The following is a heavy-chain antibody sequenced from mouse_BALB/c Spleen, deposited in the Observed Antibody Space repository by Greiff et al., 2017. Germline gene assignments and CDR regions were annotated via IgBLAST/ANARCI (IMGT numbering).Heavy chain of an antibody. CDR2: ISSGGSYT. V-gene: IGHV5-6-4*01. CDR3: TREEATMITSWFAY. J-gene: IGHJ3*01. Sequence: EVQLVESGGGLVKPGGSLKLSCAASGFTFSSYTMSWVRQTPEKRLEWVATISSGGSYTYYPDSVKGRFTISRDNAKNTLYLQMSSLKSEDTAMYYCTREEATMITSWFAYWGQGTLVTVSA. CDR1: GFTFSSYT. D-gene: IGHD2-4*01.